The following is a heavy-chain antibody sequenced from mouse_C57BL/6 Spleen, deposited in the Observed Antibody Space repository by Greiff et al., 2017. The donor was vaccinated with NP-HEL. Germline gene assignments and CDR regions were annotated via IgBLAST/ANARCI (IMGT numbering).Heavy chain of an antibody. D-gene: IGHD2-12*01. V-gene: IGHV5-6*01. J-gene: IGHJ2*01. Sequence: EVHLVESGGDLVKPGGSLKLSCAASGFTFSSYGMSWVRQTPDKRLEWVATISSGGSYTYYPDSVKGRFTISRDNAKNTLYLQMSSLKSEDTAMYYCARRDYSDYFDYWGQGTTLTVSS. CDR1: GFTFSSYG. CDR2: ISSGGSYT. CDR3: ARRDYSDYFDY.